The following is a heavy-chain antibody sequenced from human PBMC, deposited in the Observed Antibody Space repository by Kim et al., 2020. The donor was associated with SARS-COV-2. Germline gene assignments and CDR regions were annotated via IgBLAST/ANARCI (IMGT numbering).Heavy chain of an antibody. CDR3: GKLYGPNLREPADF. D-gene: IGHD2-2*01. J-gene: IGHJ4*02. Sequence: GGSLRLSCNASGFNFNNYGMHWVRQAPGKGLEWVAVISHDGTDDFYADSVKGRFTISRDNSKNTLYLQMSSLRAADTALYFCGKLYGPNLREPADFWGQGTLVTVSS. V-gene: IGHV3-33*06. CDR2: ISHDGTDD. CDR1: GFNFNNYG.